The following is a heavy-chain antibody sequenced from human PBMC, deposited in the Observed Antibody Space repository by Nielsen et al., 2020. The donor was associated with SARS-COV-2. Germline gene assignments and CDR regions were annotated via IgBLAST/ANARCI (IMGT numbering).Heavy chain of an antibody. J-gene: IGHJ3*02. CDR2: IYPAASDT. V-gene: IGHV5-51*01. D-gene: IGHD2-15*01. Sequence: GESLKISCQGSGYSFTSYWIAWVRQVPGKGLELMGMIYPAASDTRYSPSFPGQATISGDRSSLAYLQWASLKASDTAMYYCARRLEPYSPAAFDIWGQGTMVTVSS. CDR1: GYSFTSYW. CDR3: ARRLEPYSPAAFDI.